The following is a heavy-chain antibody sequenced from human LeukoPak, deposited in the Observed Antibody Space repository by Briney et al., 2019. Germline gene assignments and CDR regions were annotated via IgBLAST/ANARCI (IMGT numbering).Heavy chain of an antibody. J-gene: IGHJ4*02. V-gene: IGHV3-30*03. Sequence: GGSPGLSRGGLGCTFSFFGVDWGRPGPGKGVGWVAIFSYDGSNKYYADSVKGRFTISRDNSKNTLYLQMNSLRAEDTAVYYCARDGEDYYGSGSYPDYWGQGTLVTVSS. CDR3: ARDGEDYYGSGSYPDY. D-gene: IGHD3-10*01. CDR1: GCTFSFFG. CDR2: FSYDGSNK.